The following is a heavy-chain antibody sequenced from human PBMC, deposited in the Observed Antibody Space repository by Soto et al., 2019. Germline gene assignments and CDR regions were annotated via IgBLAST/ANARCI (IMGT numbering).Heavy chain of an antibody. CDR1: GYTFTSYG. CDR2: ISAYNGNT. J-gene: IGHJ6*02. V-gene: IGHV1-18*01. Sequence: ASVKVSCKASGYTFTSYGISWVRQAPGQGLEWMGWISAYNGNTNYAQKLQGGVTMTTDTSTSTAYMELRSLRSDDTAVYYCARDIEELYYDFWSGSPGGGMDVWGQGTTVTVSS. D-gene: IGHD3-3*01. CDR3: ARDIEELYYDFWSGSPGGGMDV.